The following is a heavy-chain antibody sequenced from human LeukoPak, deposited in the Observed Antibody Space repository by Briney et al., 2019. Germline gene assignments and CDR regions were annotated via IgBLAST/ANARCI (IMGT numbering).Heavy chain of an antibody. Sequence: PGRSLRLSCAASGFTFSSYAMHWARQAPGKGLEWVAVISYDGSNKYYADSVKGRFTISRDNSKNTLYLQMNSLRAGDTAVYYCAKMSVVEMATIIDYWGQGTLVTVSS. J-gene: IGHJ4*02. D-gene: IGHD5-24*01. CDR1: GFTFSSYA. CDR2: ISYDGSNK. V-gene: IGHV3-30-3*02. CDR3: AKMSVVEMATIIDY.